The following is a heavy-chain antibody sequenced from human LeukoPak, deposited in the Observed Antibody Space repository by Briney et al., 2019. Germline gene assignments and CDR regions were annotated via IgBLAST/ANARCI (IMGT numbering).Heavy chain of an antibody. J-gene: IGHJ4*02. CDR2: IYYSGSS. V-gene: IGHV4-59*08. Sequence: SETLSLTCTVSGGSISSYYWRWIRQPPGKGLEWIGYIYYSGSSNYNPSLKSRVAISVDTSKNQFSLKLSSVTAADTAVYYCARTRRYSSSSTMDYWGQGALVTVSS. CDR1: GGSISSYY. D-gene: IGHD6-6*01. CDR3: ARTRRYSSSSTMDY.